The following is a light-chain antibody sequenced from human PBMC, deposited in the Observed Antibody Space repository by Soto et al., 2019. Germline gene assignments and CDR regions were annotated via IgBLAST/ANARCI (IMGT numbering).Light chain of an antibody. J-gene: IGKJ1*01. CDR2: WAS. Sequence: DIVMTQSPDSLAVSLGERATINCKSSQSVLSSSNNKNYLAWYQQKPGQPPKLLIYWASTRESGVPDRFSGSGSGTDFTLTISTLQAEEVAVYYCQQYYYISRTFGQGTKVDIK. V-gene: IGKV4-1*01. CDR3: QQYYYISRT. CDR1: QSVLSSSNNKNY.